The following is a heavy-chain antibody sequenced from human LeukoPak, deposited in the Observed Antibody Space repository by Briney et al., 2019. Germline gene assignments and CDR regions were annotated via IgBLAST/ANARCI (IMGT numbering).Heavy chain of an antibody. CDR1: GFTFSSYG. J-gene: IGHJ4*02. CDR3: ATSRVFDY. CDR2: ISSDGGNI. V-gene: IGHV3-48*04. Sequence: GSLRLSCAASGFTFSSYGMHWVRQAPGKGLEWLSFISSDGGNIYYTDSVKGRFTISRDNAKKTLYLDMNSLRVDDTAIYYCATSRVFDYWGQGILVTVSS.